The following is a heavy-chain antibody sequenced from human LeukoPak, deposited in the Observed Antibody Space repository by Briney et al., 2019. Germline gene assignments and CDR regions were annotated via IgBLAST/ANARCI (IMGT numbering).Heavy chain of an antibody. D-gene: IGHD3-10*01. J-gene: IGHJ5*02. V-gene: IGHV4-59*01. CDR3: ARDGSGRDNCFDP. Sequence: AETLYLTCNVSGGSISSYYWSWVRQPPGKGLEWIGYIYYSGSTNYNPSLQSRVTISVDTSKNQSDLKLSSVTAAVSAVYYCARDGSGRDNCFDPWGQGTLVSVSS. CDR2: IYYSGST. CDR1: GGSISSYY.